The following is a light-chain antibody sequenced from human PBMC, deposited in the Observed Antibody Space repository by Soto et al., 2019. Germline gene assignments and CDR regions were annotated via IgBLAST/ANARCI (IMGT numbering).Light chain of an antibody. J-gene: IGLJ3*02. CDR1: SSDVGSYNL. CDR2: EDS. V-gene: IGLV2-23*01. CDR3: CSYAGSGTVV. Sequence: QSALTQPASVSGSPGQSITISCTGTSSDVGSYNLVSWYQQHPGKAPKVVIYEDSKRPSGVSDHFSGSKSGNTASLTISGLQADDEADYYCCSYAGSGTVVFGGGTKLTVL.